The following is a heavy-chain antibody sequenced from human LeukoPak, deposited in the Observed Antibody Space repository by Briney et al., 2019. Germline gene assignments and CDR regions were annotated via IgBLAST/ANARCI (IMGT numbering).Heavy chain of an antibody. CDR1: GYTFTSYY. D-gene: IGHD7-27*01. CDR2: INPSGGST. J-gene: IGHJ5*02. V-gene: IGHV1-46*01. Sequence: ASVKVSCKASGYTFTSYYMHWVRQAPGQGLEWMGIINPSGGSTSYAQKFQGRVTMTTDTSTSTAYMELRSLRSDDTAVYYCATLRTGNWFDPWGQGTLVTVSS. CDR3: ATLRTGNWFDP.